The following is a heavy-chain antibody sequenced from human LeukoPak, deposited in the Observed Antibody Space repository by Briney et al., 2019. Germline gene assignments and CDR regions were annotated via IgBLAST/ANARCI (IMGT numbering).Heavy chain of an antibody. CDR1: GFTFSSYW. CDR2: INSDGSST. V-gene: IGHV3-74*01. CDR3: ARDYRYYDSSGGTSYGMDV. Sequence: GGSLRLSCAASGFTFSSYWMHWVRRAPGKGLVWVSRINSDGSSTSYADSVNRRFTISRDNAKNTLYLQMNSLRAEDPAVYYCARDYRYYDSSGGTSYGMDVWGQGTTVTVSS. D-gene: IGHD3-22*01. J-gene: IGHJ6*02.